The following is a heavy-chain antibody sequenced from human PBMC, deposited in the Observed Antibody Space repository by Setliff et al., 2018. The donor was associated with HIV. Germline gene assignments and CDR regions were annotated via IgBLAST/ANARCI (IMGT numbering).Heavy chain of an antibody. CDR1: ASRYSFTAYN. D-gene: IGHD3-10*01. J-gene: IGHJ6*03. V-gene: IGHV1-2*02. Sequence: ASVKVSCKASASRYSFTAYNMHWVRQAPGQGLEWMGWINVNSGGTKYAQKFQGRVTMTTDTSSSTAYMELRSLRSDDTAVYYCARGVEGSGNYGFYYYYYYMDVWGKGTTVTVSS. CDR2: INVNSGGT. CDR3: ARGVEGSGNYGFYYYYYYMDV.